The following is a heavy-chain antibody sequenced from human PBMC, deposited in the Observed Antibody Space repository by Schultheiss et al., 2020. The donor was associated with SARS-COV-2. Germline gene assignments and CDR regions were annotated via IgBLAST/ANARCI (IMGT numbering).Heavy chain of an antibody. Sequence: GESLKISCKGSGYSFTSYWIGWVRQMPGKGLEWMGRIDPSDSYTDYSPSFQGHVTISADKSISTAYLQWNSLKASDTAMYYCAREITGGDLYWYFDLWGRGTLVTVSS. CDR1: GYSFTSYW. V-gene: IGHV5-10-1*01. CDR2: IDPSDSYT. J-gene: IGHJ2*01. CDR3: AREITGGDLYWYFDL. D-gene: IGHD2-21*02.